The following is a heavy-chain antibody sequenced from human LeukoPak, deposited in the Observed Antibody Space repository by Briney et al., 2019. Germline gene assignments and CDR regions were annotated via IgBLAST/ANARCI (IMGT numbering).Heavy chain of an antibody. J-gene: IGHJ4*02. D-gene: IGHD2-21*02. CDR3: ARTYCGGDCYEGVDY. Sequence: PGGSLRLSCAASGFTFDDYAMHWVRQAPGKGLEWVSGISWNSGSIGYADSVKGRFTISRDNSKNTLYLQMNSLRAEDTAVYYCARTYCGGDCYEGVDYWGQGTLVTVSS. CDR1: GFTFDDYA. V-gene: IGHV3-9*01. CDR2: ISWNSGSI.